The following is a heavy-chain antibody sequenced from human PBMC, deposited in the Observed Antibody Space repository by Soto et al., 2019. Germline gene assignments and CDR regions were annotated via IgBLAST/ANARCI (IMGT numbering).Heavy chain of an antibody. CDR2: INHSGST. CDR1: GGSFSGYY. D-gene: IGHD6-13*01. J-gene: IGHJ4*02. CDR3: ARGRYSSSWAWDY. V-gene: IGHV4-34*01. Sequence: SETLSLTCAVYGGSFSGYYWSWIRQPPGKGLEWIGEINHSGSTNYNPSLKSRVTISVDTSKNQFSLKLSSVTAADTAVYYCARGRYSSSWAWDYWGQGTLVTVSS.